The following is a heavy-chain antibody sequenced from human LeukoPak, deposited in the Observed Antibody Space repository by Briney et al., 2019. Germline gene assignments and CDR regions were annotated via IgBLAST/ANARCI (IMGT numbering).Heavy chain of an antibody. V-gene: IGHV3-11*01. J-gene: IGHJ5*02. CDR2: ISSSGCTI. CDR3: ARDLGSSTSRGWFDP. Sequence: GGSLRLSCAASGFTFSDYYMSWIRQAPGKGLEWVSYISSSGCTIYYADSVKGRFTISRDNAKNSLYLQMNSLRAEDTAVYYCARDLGSSTSRGWFDPWGQGTLVTVSS. CDR1: GFTFSDYY. D-gene: IGHD2-2*01.